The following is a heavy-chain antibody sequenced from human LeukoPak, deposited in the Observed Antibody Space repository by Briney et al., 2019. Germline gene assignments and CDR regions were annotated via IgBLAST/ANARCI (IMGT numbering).Heavy chain of an antibody. V-gene: IGHV1-8*01. CDR1: GYTITTYD. CDR3: ARAYYDSSGYYWLTFDY. D-gene: IGHD3-22*01. Sequence: ASVKVSCKPSGYTITTYDINWVRQATGQGLEWMGWMNPNSGNTGYAQKFQGRVTITRNTSISTAYMELSSLRSEDTAVYYCARAYYDSSGYYWLTFDYWGQGTLVTVSS. CDR2: MNPNSGNT. J-gene: IGHJ4*02.